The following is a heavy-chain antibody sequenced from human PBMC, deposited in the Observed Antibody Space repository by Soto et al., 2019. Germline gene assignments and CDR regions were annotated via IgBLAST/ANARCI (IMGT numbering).Heavy chain of an antibody. CDR3: ARGGTVTTRYYYYYGMDV. J-gene: IGHJ6*02. CDR2: IGTAGDT. V-gene: IGHV3-13*01. Sequence: TGGSLRLSCAASGFTFSSCDMHWVRQATGKGLEWVSAIGTAGDTYYPGSVKGRFTISRENAKNSLYLQMNSLRAGDTAVYYCARGGTVTTRYYYYYGMDVWGQGTTVTVSS. D-gene: IGHD4-4*01. CDR1: GFTFSSCD.